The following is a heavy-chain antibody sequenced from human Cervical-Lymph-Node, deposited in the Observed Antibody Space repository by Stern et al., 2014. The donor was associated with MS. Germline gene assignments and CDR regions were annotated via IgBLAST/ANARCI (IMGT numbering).Heavy chain of an antibody. CDR2: IYTSGSA. V-gene: IGHV4-61*02. CDR3: ARGDRRLRAFDL. CDR1: GASMTTGSYY. Sequence: VQLVESGPGLVKPSQTLSLTCTVSGASMTTGSYYWNWIRQPAGKGVEWIGQIYTSGSASYHPSLKNRLSMSVDTSKTLFSLILSSVTAADTAVYYCARGDRRLRAFDLWGQGTMVTVSS. D-gene: IGHD2-21*02. J-gene: IGHJ3*01.